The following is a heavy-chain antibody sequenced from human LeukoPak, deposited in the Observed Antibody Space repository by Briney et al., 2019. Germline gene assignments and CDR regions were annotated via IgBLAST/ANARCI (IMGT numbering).Heavy chain of an antibody. CDR2: IKQDGSEK. D-gene: IGHD3-22*01. J-gene: IGHJ4*02. CDR3: ARGGSHYGY. Sequence: AGGSLRLSCAASGFTFSGYWMSWVRQVPGKGLEWVANIKQDGSEKYYVDSVKGRFTISRDNAKNSLYLQMNSLRGEDTAVYYCARGGSHYGYWGQGTLVTVSS. CDR1: GFTFSGYW. V-gene: IGHV3-7*02.